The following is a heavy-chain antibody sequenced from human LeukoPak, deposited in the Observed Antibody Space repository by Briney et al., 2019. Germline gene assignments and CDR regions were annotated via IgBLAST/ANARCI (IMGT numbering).Heavy chain of an antibody. CDR1: VYSPSDYN. Sequence: ASVKVSCKASVYSPSDYNINWVRQATGQGLEWMGSMNPKSGDPVYAQKFQGRVTMTRDTSTNTVDMELSSLRSEDTAVYYCATGLTPNTFDVWGQGTMVTVSS. CDR2: MNPKSGDP. J-gene: IGHJ3*01. CDR3: ATGLTPNTFDV. D-gene: IGHD2-21*02. V-gene: IGHV1-8*02.